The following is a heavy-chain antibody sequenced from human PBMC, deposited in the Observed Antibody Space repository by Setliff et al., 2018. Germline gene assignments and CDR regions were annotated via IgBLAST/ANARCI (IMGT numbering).Heavy chain of an antibody. CDR2: INTNTGNP. CDR1: RYTFNSYA. D-gene: IGHD3-16*02. CDR3: ARASRFATIVWKGDYYMDV. Sequence: ASVKVSCKASRYTFNSYAMNWVRQAPGQGLEWMGWINTNTGNPTYAQGFTGRFAFSLDTSVSTAYLQISSLKPEDTAMYYCARASRFATIVWKGDYYMDVWGKGTTVTVSS. J-gene: IGHJ6*03. V-gene: IGHV7-4-1*02.